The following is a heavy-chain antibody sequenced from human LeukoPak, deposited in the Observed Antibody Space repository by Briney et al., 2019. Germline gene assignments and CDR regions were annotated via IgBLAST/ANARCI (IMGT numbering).Heavy chain of an antibody. CDR3: ARDTRPQQLVHGY. D-gene: IGHD6-13*01. V-gene: IGHV3-33*01. CDR2: IWYDGSNK. J-gene: IGHJ4*02. CDR1: GFTFSSYG. Sequence: GGSLRLSCAASGFTFSSYGMHWVRQAPVKALEWVAVIWYDGSNKYYADSVKGRFTISRDNSKNTLYLQMNSLRAEDTAVYYCARDTRPQQLVHGYWGQGTLVTVSS.